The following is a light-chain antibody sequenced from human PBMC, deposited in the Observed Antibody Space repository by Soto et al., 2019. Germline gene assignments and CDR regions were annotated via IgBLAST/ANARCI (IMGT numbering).Light chain of an antibody. CDR1: QSITNY. J-gene: IGKJ2*01. CDR2: GAS. Sequence: DLPMTQSPSSLSASVGDRVTITCRASQSITNYLNWYQLQPGKAPRLLIYGASNVQGGVQSRFSGSGSGADFTLTISSLQPEDFATYYCLQSYRTPYTFGQGTKLEI. CDR3: LQSYRTPYT. V-gene: IGKV1-39*01.